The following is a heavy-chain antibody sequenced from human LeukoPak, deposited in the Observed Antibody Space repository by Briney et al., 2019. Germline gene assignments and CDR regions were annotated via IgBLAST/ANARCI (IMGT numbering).Heavy chain of an antibody. CDR1: GYTFTDYY. V-gene: IGHV1-2*02. J-gene: IGHJ4*02. CDR2: INPDSGGT. D-gene: IGHD1-26*01. Sequence: ASVKVSCKASGYTFTDYYMHWVRQAPGQGLEWMGWINPDSGGTNYAQKFQGSVTMTMDTFISTAYMELSTLRSDDTAVYYCPRYRVVGQWELLHYWRQGTLVTVSS. CDR3: PRYRVVGQWELLHY.